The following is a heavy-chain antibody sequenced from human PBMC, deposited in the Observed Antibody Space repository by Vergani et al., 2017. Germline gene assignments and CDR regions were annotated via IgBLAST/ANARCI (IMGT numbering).Heavy chain of an antibody. CDR3: ARGYSYGYYGMDV. D-gene: IGHD5-18*01. V-gene: IGHV4-59*02. Sequence: QVQLQESGPGLVKPSETLSLTCTVSGASVNSYYWSWIRQPPGKGLEWMGYVSFRGDTLYDPSVKGRMTISLNTSSNQFSLYLTSVTAADTAVYYCARGYSYGYYGMDVWGQXP. CDR2: VSFRGDT. CDR1: GASVNSYY. J-gene: IGHJ6*02.